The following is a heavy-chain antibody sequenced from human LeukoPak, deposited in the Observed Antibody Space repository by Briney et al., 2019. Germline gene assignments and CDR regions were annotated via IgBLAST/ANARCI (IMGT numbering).Heavy chain of an antibody. J-gene: IGHJ5*02. CDR3: ARDSSWFDP. D-gene: IGHD2/OR15-2a*01. CDR1: GFTFSSYA. CDR2: ISYDGSNT. Sequence: TGGSLRLSCAASGFTFSSYAMSWVRQAPGKGLEWAALISYDGSNTYYADSVKGRFTISRDNAKNSLYLQMNSLRAEDTAVYYCARDSSWFDPWGQGTLVTVSS. V-gene: IGHV3-30-3*01.